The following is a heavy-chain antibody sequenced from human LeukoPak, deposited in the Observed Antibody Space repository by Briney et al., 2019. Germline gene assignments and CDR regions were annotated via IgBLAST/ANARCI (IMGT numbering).Heavy chain of an antibody. V-gene: IGHV4-34*01. CDR3: ARETCIRIFGVVIQTPSCYYYYMDV. J-gene: IGHJ6*03. Sequence: SEALSLTCAVYGGSFSGYCWSWIRQPPGKGLQWIGEINHSGSTNYNPSLKSRVTISVDTSKNQFSLKLSSVTAADTAVYYCARETCIRIFGVVIQTPSCYYYYMDVWGKGTTVTVSS. CDR1: GGSFSGYC. CDR2: INHSGST. D-gene: IGHD3-3*01.